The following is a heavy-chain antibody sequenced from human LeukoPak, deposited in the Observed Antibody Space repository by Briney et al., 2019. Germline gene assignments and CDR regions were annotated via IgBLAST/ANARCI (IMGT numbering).Heavy chain of an antibody. D-gene: IGHD3-10*01. CDR2: ISSSGSTI. CDR3: AKSGKAVRGVSIGSYYYYMDV. V-gene: IGHV3-48*04. Sequence: GGSLRLSCAASGFTLSNHAMIWVRQAPGKGLEWVSYISSSGSTIYYADSVKGRFTISRDNAKNSLYLQMNSLRAEDTAVYYCAKSGKAVRGVSIGSYYYYMDVWGKGTTVTVSS. CDR1: GFTLSNHA. J-gene: IGHJ6*03.